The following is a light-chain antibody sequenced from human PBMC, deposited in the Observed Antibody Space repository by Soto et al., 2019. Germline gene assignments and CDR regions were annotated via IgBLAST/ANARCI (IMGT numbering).Light chain of an antibody. CDR1: SSNIGAGYD. Sequence: QSVLTQPPSVSEAPGERLTISTIGSSSNIGAGYDVQWYQQLSGIAPKLLIYGNTNRPSGVPDRISGSKSGTSASLAITGLQAQDEADYYCQSYDSSLSGHVVFGGGTKLTVL. J-gene: IGLJ2*01. CDR3: QSYDSSLSGHVV. CDR2: GNT. V-gene: IGLV1-40*01.